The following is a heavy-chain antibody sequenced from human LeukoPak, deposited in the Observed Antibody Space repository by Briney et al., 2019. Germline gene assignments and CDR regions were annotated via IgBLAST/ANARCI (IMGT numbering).Heavy chain of an antibody. CDR2: IGAAGDT. CDR3: ARDGGSTMIVVVNTTVNGFDY. J-gene: IGHJ4*02. Sequence: AGGSLRLSCAASGFNLSYYDMHWVRQTTGKGLECVSAIGAAGDTYYPGSVKGRFTISRENARNSLYLQMNSLRAEDTAVYYCARDGGSTMIVVVNTTVNGFDYWGQGTLVTVSS. D-gene: IGHD3-22*01. V-gene: IGHV3-13*01. CDR1: GFNLSYYD.